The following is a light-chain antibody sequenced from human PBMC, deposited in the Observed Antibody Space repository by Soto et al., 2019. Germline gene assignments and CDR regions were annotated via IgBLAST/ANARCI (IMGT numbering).Light chain of an antibody. V-gene: IGLV2-14*03. Sequence: QSALTQPASVSGSPGQSITISCTGTSSDVGAYHFVSWYQQHPGKVPKLMIFDVSSRPSGVSDRFSGSKSGIAASLTISGLQAEDEGDYYCRAYTSSSTHVFGSGTKVTVL. J-gene: IGLJ1*01. CDR2: DVS. CDR3: RAYTSSSTHV. CDR1: SSDVGAYHF.